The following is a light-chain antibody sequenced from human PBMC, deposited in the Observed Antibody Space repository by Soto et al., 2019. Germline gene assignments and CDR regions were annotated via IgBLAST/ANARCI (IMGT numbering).Light chain of an antibody. CDR1: QAVNTR. V-gene: IGKV3-11*01. CDR2: LTS. J-gene: IGKJ1*01. Sequence: ELVFTQSPATLSAFLGERATLSCRASQAVNTRLAWYQHKPGQAPRLLIYLTSNRATGIPARFSGSGSGTDFTLTISSLEPEDSAVYYCHQRQSWPRTFGQGTKVDIK. CDR3: HQRQSWPRT.